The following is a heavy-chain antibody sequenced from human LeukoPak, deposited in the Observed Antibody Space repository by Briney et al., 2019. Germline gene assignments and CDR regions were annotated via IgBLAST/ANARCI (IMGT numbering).Heavy chain of an antibody. J-gene: IGHJ5*02. CDR2: FDPEDGET. D-gene: IGHD6-13*01. CDR3: ATGPYSNSWYCWFDP. V-gene: IGHV1-24*01. Sequence: ASVKVSCKVSGYTLTELSMHWVRQAPGKGLEWMGGFDPEDGETIYAQKFQGRVTMTEDTSTDTAYMELSSLRSEDTAVYYCATGPYSNSWYCWFDPWGQGTLVTVSS. CDR1: GYTLTELS.